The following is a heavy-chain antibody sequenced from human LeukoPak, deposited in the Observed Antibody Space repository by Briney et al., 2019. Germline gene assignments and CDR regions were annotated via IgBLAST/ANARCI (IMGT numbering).Heavy chain of an antibody. D-gene: IGHD5-18*01. J-gene: IGHJ4*02. V-gene: IGHV1-18*01. CDR1: GYTFTSYG. CDR2: ISAYNGNT. CDR3: ARERETALYYFDY. Sequence: ASVTVSCKASGYTFTSYGISWVRQAPGQGLEWMGWISAYNGNTNYAQKFQARVTMTRDTSTSTVYMELSSLRSEDTAVYCCARERETALYYFDYWGQGTLVTVSS.